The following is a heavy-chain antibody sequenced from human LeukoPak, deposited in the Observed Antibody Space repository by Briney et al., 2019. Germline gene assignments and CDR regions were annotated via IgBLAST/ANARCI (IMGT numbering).Heavy chain of an antibody. CDR3: ARASQWMAFDY. J-gene: IGHJ4*02. D-gene: IGHD6-19*01. V-gene: IGHV3-66*01. CDR1: GFTVTTSH. CDR2: IYDADRT. Sequence: GGSLRLSCAASGFTVTTSHMAWVRQAPGRGLEWVSVIYDADRTNYGASVKDRFTISRDNSKNTLHLQMNSLRGEDTALYYCARASQWMAFDYWGQGALVTVSS.